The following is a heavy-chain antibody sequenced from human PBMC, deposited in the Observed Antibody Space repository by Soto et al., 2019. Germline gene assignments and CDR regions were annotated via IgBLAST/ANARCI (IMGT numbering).Heavy chain of an antibody. V-gene: IGHV4-30-2*01. J-gene: IGHJ4*02. CDR3: ARATVTYYYFDY. Sequence: SETLSLTCAASGGSISSGGYSWSWIQQPAGKGLEWIGFIYHSGSTNYNPSLKSRVTMSVDRSKDQFSLKLRSVTAADTAVYYCARATVTYYYFDYWGQGTLVTVSS. CDR1: GGSISSGGYS. D-gene: IGHD4-17*01. CDR2: IYHSGST.